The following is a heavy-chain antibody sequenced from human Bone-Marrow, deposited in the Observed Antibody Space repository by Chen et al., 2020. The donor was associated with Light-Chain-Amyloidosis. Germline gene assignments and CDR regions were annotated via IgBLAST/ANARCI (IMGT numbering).Heavy chain of an antibody. J-gene: IGHJ4*02. CDR1: GFSFPNAW. V-gene: IGHV3-15*01. D-gene: IGHD2-21*01. Sequence: EVRLVEPGGGVVKPGGSLRLSCEASGFSFPNAWVTWVRQAPGKGLEWLGRINSESDGGTTAVAASVQGRFVISRDQTRNTVYLQMSSLKSDYTAIYYCASDGGLVVVEAAVWGQGTQVTVSS. CDR2: INSESDGGTT. CDR3: ASDGGLVVVEAAV.